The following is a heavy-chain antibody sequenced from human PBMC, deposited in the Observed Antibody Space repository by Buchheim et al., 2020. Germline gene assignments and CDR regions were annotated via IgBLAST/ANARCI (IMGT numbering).Heavy chain of an antibody. V-gene: IGHV3-23*01. CDR1: GFTFSSYA. Sequence: EVQLLESGGGLVQPGGSLRLSCAASGFTFSSYAMSWVRQAPGKGLEWVSAISGSGGSTYYADSVKGRFTISRDNSKNTLYLQMNSLRAEDTAVYYCAKPRSSGMITFGGVIVNYFDYWGQGTL. J-gene: IGHJ4*02. CDR2: ISGSGGST. CDR3: AKPRSSGMITFGGVIVNYFDY. D-gene: IGHD3-16*02.